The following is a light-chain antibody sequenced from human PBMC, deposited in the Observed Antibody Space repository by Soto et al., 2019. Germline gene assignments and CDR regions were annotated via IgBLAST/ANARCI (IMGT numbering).Light chain of an antibody. CDR3: KQYSISPYI. CDR2: KAS. Sequence: DIQMTQSPSTLSASVGDRVTITCRASQSISSWLAWYQQKPGKAPKLLIYKASTLESGVPSRFSGSGSGTVFTLPISILQPDVFATYSCKQYSISPYIFGQGTNLKIK. V-gene: IGKV1-5*03. CDR1: QSISSW. J-gene: IGKJ2*01.